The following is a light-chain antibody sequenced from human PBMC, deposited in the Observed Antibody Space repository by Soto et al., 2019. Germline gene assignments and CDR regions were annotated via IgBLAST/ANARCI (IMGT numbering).Light chain of an antibody. J-gene: IGKJ5*01. CDR2: GAS. CDR1: ESVGSSY. CDR3: QQYGSSLPIT. V-gene: IGKV3-20*01. Sequence: EIVLTQSPGTLSVSPGERVTLSCRASESVGSSYLAWYQQKPGQAPRLLIYGASSRATGIPDRFSGSGSGTDFTITISRLEPEDFAVYYCQQYGSSLPITFGQGTRLEIK.